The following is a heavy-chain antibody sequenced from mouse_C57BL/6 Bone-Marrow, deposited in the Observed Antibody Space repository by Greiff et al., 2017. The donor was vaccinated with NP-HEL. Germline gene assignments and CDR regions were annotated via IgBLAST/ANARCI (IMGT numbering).Heavy chain of an antibody. D-gene: IGHD2-13*01. J-gene: IGHJ1*03. CDR3: ARTLYDDYEDWYFDV. CDR1: GYTFTSYG. CDR2: IYPRSGNT. Sequence: VKLQQSGAELARPGASVKLSCKASGYTFTSYGISWVKQRTGQGLEWIGEIYPRSGNTYYNEKFKGKATLTADKSSSTAYMELRSLTSEDSAVYFCARTLYDDYEDWYFDVWGTGTTVTVSS. V-gene: IGHV1-81*01.